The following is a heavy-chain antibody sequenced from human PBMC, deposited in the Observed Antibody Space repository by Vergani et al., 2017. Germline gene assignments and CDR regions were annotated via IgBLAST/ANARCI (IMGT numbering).Heavy chain of an antibody. J-gene: IGHJ3*02. Sequence: QVQLQQWGAGLLKPSETLSLTCAVYGGSFSGYYWSWIRQPPGKGLEWIGEINHSGSTNYNPSLKSRVTISVDTSKNQFSLKLSSVTAADTAVYYCAGVDSPNHAFDIWGQGTMVTVSS. V-gene: IGHV4-34*01. CDR1: GGSFSGYY. CDR3: AGVDSPNHAFDI. CDR2: INHSGST.